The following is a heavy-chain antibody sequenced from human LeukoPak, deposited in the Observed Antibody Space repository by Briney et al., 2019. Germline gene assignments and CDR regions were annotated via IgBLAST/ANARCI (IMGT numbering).Heavy chain of an antibody. Sequence: PGGSLRLSCAASGFTFSSYWMSWVRQAPGKGLEWVANIKQDGSEKYYVDSVKGRFTISRDNAKNSLYLQMNSLRAEDTAVYYCAKDRVIFPRGYNWFDPWGQGTLVTVSS. CDR1: GFTFSSYW. V-gene: IGHV3-7*03. D-gene: IGHD3-9*01. CDR3: AKDRVIFPRGYNWFDP. J-gene: IGHJ5*02. CDR2: IKQDGSEK.